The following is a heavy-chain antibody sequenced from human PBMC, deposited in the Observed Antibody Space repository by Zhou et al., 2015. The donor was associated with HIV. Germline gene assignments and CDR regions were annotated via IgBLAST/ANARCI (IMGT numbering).Heavy chain of an antibody. CDR3: AKYGSSPSY. Sequence: EVQLVESGGDIVQPGGSLRLSCAASGFTFRSYWMHWLRQAPGEGLVWVSVISGGADSTYYADSVKGRFIMSRDNSKNMLYLQMNSLRAEDTAVYYCAKYGSSPSYWGQGTLVTVSS. CDR1: GFTFRSYW. V-gene: IGHV3-23*04. D-gene: IGHD6-13*01. CDR2: ISGGADST. J-gene: IGHJ4*02.